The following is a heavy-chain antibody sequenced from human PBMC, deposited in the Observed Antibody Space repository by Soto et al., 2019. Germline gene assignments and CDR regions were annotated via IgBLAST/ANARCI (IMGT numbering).Heavy chain of an antibody. CDR2: IKNNADGGTA. Sequence: EEQLVESGGGLVERGGSLRLSCAASLLNFNIAWLSWVRQAPGKGLEWVGRIKNNADGGTADSAAPVKDRFIVSRDDTKSTLYLPMNSLKIEDTAMYYCTTMNDRDAFEIWGQGAMVTVSS. V-gene: IGHV3-15*01. D-gene: IGHD1-1*01. CDR3: TTMNDRDAFEI. CDR1: LLNFNIAW. J-gene: IGHJ3*02.